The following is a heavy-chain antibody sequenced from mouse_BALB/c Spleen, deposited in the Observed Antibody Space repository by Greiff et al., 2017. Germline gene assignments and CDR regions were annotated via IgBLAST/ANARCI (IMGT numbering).Heavy chain of an antibody. CDR2: IWSGGST. D-gene: IGHD6-1*01. V-gene: IGHV2-2*02. CDR3: ARPPQLRDAMDY. J-gene: IGHJ4*01. Sequence: QVHVKQSGPGLVQPSQSLSITCTVSGFSLTSYGVHWVRQSPGKGLEWLGVIWSGGSTDYNAAFISRLSISKDNSKSQVFFKMNSLQANDTAIYYCARPPQLRDAMDYWGQGTSVTVSS. CDR1: GFSLTSYG.